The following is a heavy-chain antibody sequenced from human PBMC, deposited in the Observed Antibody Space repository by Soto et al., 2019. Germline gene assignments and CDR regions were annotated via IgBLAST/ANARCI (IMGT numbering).Heavy chain of an antibody. V-gene: IGHV3-23*01. CDR1: GFPFSSYV. J-gene: IGHJ6*02. D-gene: IGHD2-2*02. CDR2: ISGGGGST. CDR3: ARDARYCSSTSCYIHGGTYYYYGMDV. Sequence: AGGSLRLSCAVSGFPFSSYVMTWVRQAPGKGLEWVSVISGGGGSTNYAESVKGRFTISRDNSENTLYLQMNSLRAEDTAVYYCARDARYCSSTSCYIHGGTYYYYGMDVWGQGTTVTVSS.